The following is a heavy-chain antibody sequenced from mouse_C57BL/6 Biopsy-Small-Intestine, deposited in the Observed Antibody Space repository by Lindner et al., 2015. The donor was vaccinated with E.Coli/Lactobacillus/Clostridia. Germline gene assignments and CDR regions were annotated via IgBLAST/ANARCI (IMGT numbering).Heavy chain of an antibody. CDR3: SRGLGRFAY. CDR1: GYAITSDY. Sequence: VQLQESGPGLAKPSQTLSLTCSVTGYAITSDYWNWIRRFPGNKLEYMGYISYTGNTYYNPSLNGRISITRDTSKNQYYLRLNSVTAEDTATYYCSRGLGRFAYWGQGTLVTVSA. CDR2: ISYTGNT. D-gene: IGHD4-1*01. V-gene: IGHV3-8*01. J-gene: IGHJ3*01.